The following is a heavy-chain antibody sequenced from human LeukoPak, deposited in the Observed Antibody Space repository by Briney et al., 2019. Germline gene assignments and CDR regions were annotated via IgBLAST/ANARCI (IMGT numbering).Heavy chain of an antibody. V-gene: IGHV3-7*01. CDR3: AREIVVVPAARGDYYGMDV. CDR1: GFTFSSYW. J-gene: IGHJ6*02. Sequence: PGGSLRLSCAASGFTFSSYWMSWVRQAPGKGLEWVANIKQDGSEKYYVDSVKGRFTISRDNAKNSLYLQMNSLRAEDTAVYYCAREIVVVPAARGDYYGMDVWGQGTTVAVSS. D-gene: IGHD2-2*01. CDR2: IKQDGSEK.